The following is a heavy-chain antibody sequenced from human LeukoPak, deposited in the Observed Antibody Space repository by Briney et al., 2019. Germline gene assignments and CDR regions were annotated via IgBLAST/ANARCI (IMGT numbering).Heavy chain of an antibody. Sequence: GRSLRLSCAASGFTFSSYGMHWVRQAPGKGLEWVAVISYDGSNKYYADSVKGRFTISRDNSKNTLYLQMNSLRAEDTAVYYCAKGGYSSSWYGPLDYWGQGTLVTVSS. CDR2: ISYDGSNK. V-gene: IGHV3-30*18. D-gene: IGHD6-13*01. CDR3: AKGGYSSSWYGPLDY. CDR1: GFTFSSYG. J-gene: IGHJ4*02.